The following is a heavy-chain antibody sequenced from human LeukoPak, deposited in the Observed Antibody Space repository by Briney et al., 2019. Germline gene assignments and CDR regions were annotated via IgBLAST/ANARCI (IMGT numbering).Heavy chain of an antibody. J-gene: IGHJ4*02. CDR1: GDSISSYF. V-gene: IGHV4-59*01. D-gene: IGHD6-13*01. CDR2: ISYSGST. CDR3: ARQLYSYSSPLYY. Sequence: SETLSLTCTVSGDSISSYFWSLIRQPPGKGLEWIGYISYSGSTNYNPSLKSRVTISVDTSKNQFSLKLSSVTAADTAVYYCARQLYSYSSPLYYWGQGTLVTVSS.